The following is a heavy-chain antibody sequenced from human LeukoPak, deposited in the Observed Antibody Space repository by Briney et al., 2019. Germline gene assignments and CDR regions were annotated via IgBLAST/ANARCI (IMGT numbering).Heavy chain of an antibody. V-gene: IGHV1-69*13. D-gene: IGHD6-19*01. CDR2: IIPIFGTA. CDR1: GGTFSSYA. CDR3: ARVLSSGLSY. Sequence: RASVKVSCKASGGTFSSYAISWVRQAPGQGLEWMGGIIPIFGTANYAQKFQGRVTITADESTSTAYMELSSLRSEDTAVYYCARVLSSGLSYWGQGTLVTVSS. J-gene: IGHJ4*02.